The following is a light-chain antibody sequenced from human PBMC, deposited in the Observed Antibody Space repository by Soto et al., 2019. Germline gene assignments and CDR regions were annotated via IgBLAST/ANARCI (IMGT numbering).Light chain of an antibody. V-gene: IGKV1-5*03. CDR3: QQYNSYSGT. CDR2: KAS. Sequence: DMQMTQSPSTLSASVGDRVTITCRASQSISSWLAWYQQKPGKAPKLLIYKASSLESGVPSRFSGSGSGTEFTITISSLQPDDFATYYCQQYNSYSGTFGQGTKVEIK. CDR1: QSISSW. J-gene: IGKJ1*01.